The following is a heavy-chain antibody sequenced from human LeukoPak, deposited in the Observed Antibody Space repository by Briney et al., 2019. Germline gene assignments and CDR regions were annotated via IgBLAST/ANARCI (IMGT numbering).Heavy chain of an antibody. CDR1: GFTISSFW. J-gene: IGHJ4*02. V-gene: IGHV3-7*04. Sequence: GGSLRLSCAASGFTISSFWMTWVRQAPGKGLEWVANIKPGGSQKYYVDSVEGRFTISRDNAKNSLHLHMNSLRAEDTAVYYCARVYGDYNWGQGTLVTVSS. CDR3: ARVYGDYN. CDR2: IKPGGSQK. D-gene: IGHD4-17*01.